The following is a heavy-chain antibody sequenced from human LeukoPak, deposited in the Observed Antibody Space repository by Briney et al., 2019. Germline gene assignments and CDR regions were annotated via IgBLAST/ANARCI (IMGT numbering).Heavy chain of an antibody. D-gene: IGHD3-3*01. CDR1: GYTFTGYY. CDR2: INPNSGGT. J-gene: IGHJ4*02. CDR3: ARCRYYDFWSGYSHFDY. Sequence: ASVKVSCKVSGYTFTGYYMHWVRQAPGQGLEWMGWINPNSGGTNYAQKFQGRVTMTMDTSISTAYMELSRLRSDDTAVYYCARCRYYDFWSGYSHFDYWGQGTLVTVSS. V-gene: IGHV1-2*02.